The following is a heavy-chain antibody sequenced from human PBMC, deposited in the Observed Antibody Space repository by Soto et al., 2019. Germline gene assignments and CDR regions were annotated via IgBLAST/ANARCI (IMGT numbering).Heavy chain of an antibody. CDR3: ARDYGDYSEY. Sequence: PEETLSLTCTVSGGSISSYYWSWIRQPPGKGLEWIGYIYHSGSTYYNPSLKSRVTISVDRSKNQFSLKLSSVTAADTAVYYCARDYGDYSEYWGQGTLVTVSS. D-gene: IGHD4-17*01. CDR2: IYHSGST. V-gene: IGHV4-59*01. CDR1: GGSISSYY. J-gene: IGHJ4*02.